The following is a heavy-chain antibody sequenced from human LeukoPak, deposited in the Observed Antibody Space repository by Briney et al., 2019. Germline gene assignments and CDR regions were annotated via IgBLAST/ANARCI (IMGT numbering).Heavy chain of an antibody. Sequence: SVKVSCKASGGTFSSYAISWVRQAPGQGLEWMGGIIPIFGTANYAQKFQGRVTITTDESTSTAYMELSSLRSEDTAVYYCARTGLGGSTFDYWDQGTLVTVSS. CDR1: GGTFSSYA. CDR3: ARTGLGGSTFDY. D-gene: IGHD3-16*01. CDR2: IIPIFGTA. J-gene: IGHJ4*02. V-gene: IGHV1-69*05.